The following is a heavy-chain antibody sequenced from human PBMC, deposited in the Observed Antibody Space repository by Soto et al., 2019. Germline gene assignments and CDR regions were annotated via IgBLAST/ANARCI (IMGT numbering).Heavy chain of an antibody. V-gene: IGHV1-8*01. Sequence: ASVKVSCKASGYTFTSYDINWVRQATGQGLEWMGWMNPNSGNTGYAQKFQGRVTMTRNTSISTAYMELSRLRSDDTAVYYCARGFNRYCSSTSCYTAPPSFDYWGQGTLVTVSS. CDR1: GYTFTSYD. J-gene: IGHJ4*02. D-gene: IGHD2-2*02. CDR2: MNPNSGNT. CDR3: ARGFNRYCSSTSCYTAPPSFDY.